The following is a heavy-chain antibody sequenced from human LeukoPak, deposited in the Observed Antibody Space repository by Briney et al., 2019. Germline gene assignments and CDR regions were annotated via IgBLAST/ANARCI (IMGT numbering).Heavy chain of an antibody. D-gene: IGHD3-3*01. J-gene: IGHJ6*02. CDR1: GFTFSSYG. CDR2: IWYDGSNK. Sequence: GRSLRLSCAASGFTFSSYGMHWVRQAPGKGLEWVAVIWYDGSNKYYADSVKGRFTISRDNSKNTQYLQMNSLRAEDTAVYYCARDWVYDFWSGYYYYYYGMDVWGQGTTVTVSS. CDR3: ARDWVYDFWSGYYYYYYGMDV. V-gene: IGHV3-33*01.